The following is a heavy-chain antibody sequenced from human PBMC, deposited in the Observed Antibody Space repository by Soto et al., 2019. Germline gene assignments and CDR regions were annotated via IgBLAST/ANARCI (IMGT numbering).Heavy chain of an antibody. V-gene: IGHV5-51*01. CDR2: IHPGESDT. Sequence: GESLKISCKSYGYSFTTYWIAWVRQMPGKGLEWMGSIHPGESDTRYSPSFQGQVTISADRSITTAYLQWSSLKASDTAMYYCAGHEATYYNFYGMDVWGQGTTVTVSS. CDR1: GYSFTTYW. CDR3: AGHEATYYNFYGMDV. J-gene: IGHJ6*02.